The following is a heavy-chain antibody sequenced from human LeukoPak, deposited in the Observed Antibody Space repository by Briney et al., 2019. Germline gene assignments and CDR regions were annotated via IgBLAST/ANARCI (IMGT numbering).Heavy chain of an antibody. J-gene: IGHJ6*02. CDR1: GGSISSNSYY. V-gene: IGHV4-39*07. D-gene: IGHD2-15*01. CDR3: ASGYCSGGSCYSYGMDV. CDR2: FYYSGDT. Sequence: SETLSLTCTVSGGSISSNSYYWGWIRQPPEKGLEWIGSFYYSGDTYYNPSLQSRVTISVDTSKNQFSLKLSSVTAADTAVYYCASGYCSGGSCYSYGMDVWGQGTTVTVSS.